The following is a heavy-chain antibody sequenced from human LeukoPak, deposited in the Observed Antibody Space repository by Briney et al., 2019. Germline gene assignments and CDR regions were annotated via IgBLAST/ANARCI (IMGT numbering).Heavy chain of an antibody. Sequence: GGSLRLSCAASGFTFSSYAMSWVRQAPGKGLEWVSAISGSGGSTYYADSVKGRFTISRDNSKNTLYLQMNSLRAEDTAVYYCAKAVYCSGGSCYGDAFDIWGQGTMVTVSS. CDR1: GFTFSSYA. D-gene: IGHD2-15*01. V-gene: IGHV3-23*01. CDR2: ISGSGGST. CDR3: AKAVYCSGGSCYGDAFDI. J-gene: IGHJ3*02.